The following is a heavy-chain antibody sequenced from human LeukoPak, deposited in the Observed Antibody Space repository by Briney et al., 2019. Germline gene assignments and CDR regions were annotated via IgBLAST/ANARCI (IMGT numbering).Heavy chain of an antibody. CDR3: ARDVNGFSSTWYEY. Sequence: GGSPRLSCAASGFTFSTYSMNWVRQAPGKGLEWVSYITGSSTTIYYADSVKGRFTISRDNAKNSLYLQMNSLRAEDTALYYCARDVNGFSSTWYEYWGQGTLVTVSS. CDR1: GFTFSTYS. J-gene: IGHJ4*02. V-gene: IGHV3-48*01. D-gene: IGHD6-13*01. CDR2: ITGSSTTI.